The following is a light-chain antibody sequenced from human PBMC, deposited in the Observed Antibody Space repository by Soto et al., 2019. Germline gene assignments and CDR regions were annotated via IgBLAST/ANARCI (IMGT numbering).Light chain of an antibody. CDR1: SSDVGAYDY. CDR3: SSFAGSNNFPYV. J-gene: IGLJ1*01. CDR2: EIN. V-gene: IGLV2-8*01. Sequence: QPPSASGSPGQSVTISCTGTSSDVGAYDYVSWYQQHPGKAPKLMIYEINKRPSGVPDRFSGSKSGNTASLTVSGLQAEDEADYYCSSFAGSNNFPYVFGTGTKV.